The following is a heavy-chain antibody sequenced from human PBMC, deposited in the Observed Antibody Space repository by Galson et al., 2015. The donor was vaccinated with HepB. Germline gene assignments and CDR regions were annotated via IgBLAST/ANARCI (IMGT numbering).Heavy chain of an antibody. CDR1: GGSISSYY. CDR3: ARERASYSSEDYYYYYYMDV. Sequence: ETLSLTCTVSGGSISSYYWSWIRQPPGKGLEWIGYIHYSGSTNYNPSLKSRVTISVDTSKNQFSLKLSSVTAADTAVYYCARERASYSSEDYYYYYYMDVWGKGTTVTVSS. CDR2: IHYSGST. J-gene: IGHJ6*03. D-gene: IGHD6-25*01. V-gene: IGHV4-59*01.